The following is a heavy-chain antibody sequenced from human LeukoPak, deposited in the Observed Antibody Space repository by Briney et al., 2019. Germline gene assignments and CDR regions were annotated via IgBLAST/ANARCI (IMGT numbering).Heavy chain of an antibody. CDR3: AKDSLRTVPKASFDS. Sequence: PGGSLRLPCAASGFTLSSYAMSWVRQAPGKGLEWVSANSDSGNTYHADSVKGRFTISRDNSKNTLFLQMNSLRAEDRAVYYCAKDSLRTVPKASFDSWGQGTLVTVSS. J-gene: IGHJ4*02. CDR1: GFTLSSYA. V-gene: IGHV3-23*01. D-gene: IGHD2-2*01. CDR2: NSDSGNT.